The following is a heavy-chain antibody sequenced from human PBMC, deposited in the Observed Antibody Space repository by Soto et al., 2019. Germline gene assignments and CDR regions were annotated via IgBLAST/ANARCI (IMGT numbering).Heavy chain of an antibody. Sequence: EVQLVESGGGVVQPGGSLRLSCAASGFTFSSDWMQWVRQAPGKGLVWVSRINGDGTNTDYADSVKGRFTISRDNPKNTLYLQMNSLRAEDAAVYYCVRSYGDPPGWGQGTLVTVSS. CDR2: INGDGTNT. CDR1: GFTFSSDW. D-gene: IGHD4-17*01. CDR3: VRSYGDPPG. J-gene: IGHJ4*02. V-gene: IGHV3-74*01.